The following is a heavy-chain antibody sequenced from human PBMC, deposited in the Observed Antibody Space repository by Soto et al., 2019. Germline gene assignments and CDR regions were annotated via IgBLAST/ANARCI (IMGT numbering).Heavy chain of an antibody. Sequence: QVQLVQSGAEVKKPGSSVKVSCKASGGTFSNFAISWVRQAPGQGLEWMGAISPTFASPYYAQRFQGRISITADASTTTAFMAVSSLRSDDTAVYFCARDRVMRGNSYYYGMDVWGQGTTVNVSS. CDR3: ARDRVMRGNSYYYGMDV. CDR2: ISPTFASP. D-gene: IGHD2-21*01. CDR1: GGTFSNFA. J-gene: IGHJ6*02. V-gene: IGHV1-69*12.